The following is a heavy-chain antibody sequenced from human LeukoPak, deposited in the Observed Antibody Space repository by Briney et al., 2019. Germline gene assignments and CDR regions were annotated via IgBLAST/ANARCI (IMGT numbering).Heavy chain of an antibody. V-gene: IGHV4-39*01. CDR3: ARPLGHDSGGDY. CDR2: IYYSGST. D-gene: IGHD3-10*01. J-gene: IGHJ4*02. CDR1: GGSISSSSYY. Sequence: SQTLSLTCTVSGGSISSSSYYWGWIRQPPGKGLEWIGSIYYSGSTYYNPSLKSRVTISVDTSKNQFSLKLSSVTAADTAVYYCARPLGHDSGGDYWGQGTLVTVSS.